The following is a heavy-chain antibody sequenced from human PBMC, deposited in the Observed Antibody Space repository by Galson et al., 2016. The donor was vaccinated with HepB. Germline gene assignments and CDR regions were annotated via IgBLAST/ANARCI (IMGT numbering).Heavy chain of an antibody. V-gene: IGHV3-48*01. D-gene: IGHD6-13*01. CDR3: AKVLPYSAGHGMDV. J-gene: IGHJ6*01. Sequence: SLRLSCAASGFTFSSSAMNWVRQAPGKGLEWLSHISGGSSTIYYADSVKGRFTVSRDNSKNTLYLQMNSLRAEDTAVYYCAKVLPYSAGHGMDVRGQGTTVTVSS. CDR2: ISGGSSTI. CDR1: GFTFSSSA.